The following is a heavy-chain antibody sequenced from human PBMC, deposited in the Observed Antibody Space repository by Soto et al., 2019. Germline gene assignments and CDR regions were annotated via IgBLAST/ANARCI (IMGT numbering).Heavy chain of an antibody. Sequence: ASVKVSCKASGYTFTSYDINWVRQATGQGLEWMGWMNPNSGNTGYAQKFQGRVTMTRNTSISTAYMELSSLRSEDTAVYYCAILARGWDDYSNYGAFDIWGQGTMVTVSS. D-gene: IGHD4-4*01. CDR3: AILARGWDDYSNYGAFDI. CDR1: GYTFTSYD. V-gene: IGHV1-8*01. J-gene: IGHJ3*02. CDR2: MNPNSGNT.